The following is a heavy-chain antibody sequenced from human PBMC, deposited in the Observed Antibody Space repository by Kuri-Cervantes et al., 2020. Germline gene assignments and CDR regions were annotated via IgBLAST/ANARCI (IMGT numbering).Heavy chain of an antibody. Sequence: GSLRLSCVVSGYSISRGYYWAWIRQPPGKGLEWIGYIYYSGSTNYNPSLKSRVTISVDTSKNQFSLKLSSVTAADTAVYYCAREIWFGELLRVDYFDYWGQGTLVTVSS. CDR2: IYYSGST. V-gene: IGHV4-38-2*01. D-gene: IGHD3-10*01. CDR3: AREIWFGELLRVDYFDY. CDR1: GYSISRGYY. J-gene: IGHJ4*02.